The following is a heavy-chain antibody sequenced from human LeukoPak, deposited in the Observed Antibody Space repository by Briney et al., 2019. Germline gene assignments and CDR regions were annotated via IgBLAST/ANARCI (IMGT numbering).Heavy chain of an antibody. V-gene: IGHV3-74*01. CDR1: RFTFSRYW. Sequence: GGSLRLSCAASRFTFSRYWMHWVRQARGKELVWVSRINSDGISTSYADSVKGRFTISRDNAKNTLYLQMNSLRAEDTAVYYCARDGNYYDSSGPADYWGQGTLVTVSS. D-gene: IGHD3-22*01. CDR3: ARDGNYYDSSGPADY. J-gene: IGHJ4*02. CDR2: INSDGIST.